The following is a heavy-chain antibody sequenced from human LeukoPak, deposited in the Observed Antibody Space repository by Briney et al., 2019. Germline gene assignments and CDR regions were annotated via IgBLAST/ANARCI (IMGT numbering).Heavy chain of an antibody. V-gene: IGHV1-69*01. CDR2: IIPIFGTA. J-gene: IGHJ1*01. D-gene: IGHD6-13*01. Sequence: GSSVKVSCKASGGTFSNHAVSWVRQAPGQGLEWMGGIIPIFGTANYAQKFQGRVTITADESTSTAYMELSSLRSEDTAVYYCATEIAAAGNPVYFQHWGQGTLVTVSS. CDR1: GGTFSNHA. CDR3: ATEIAAAGNPVYFQH.